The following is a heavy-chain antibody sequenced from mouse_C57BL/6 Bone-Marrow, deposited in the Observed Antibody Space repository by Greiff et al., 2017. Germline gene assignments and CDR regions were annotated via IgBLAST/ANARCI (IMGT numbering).Heavy chain of an antibody. CDR3: TAFITTDAMDY. V-gene: IGHV14-1*01. D-gene: IGHD1-1*01. Sequence: EVQLQQSGAELVRPGASVKLSCTASGFNIKDYYMHWVKQRPEQGLEWIGRIDPEDGDTEYAPKFQGKATLTADTSSNTAYLQLSSLTSEDTAVYYVTAFITTDAMDYWGQGTSVTVSS. CDR2: IDPEDGDT. CDR1: GFNIKDYY. J-gene: IGHJ4*01.